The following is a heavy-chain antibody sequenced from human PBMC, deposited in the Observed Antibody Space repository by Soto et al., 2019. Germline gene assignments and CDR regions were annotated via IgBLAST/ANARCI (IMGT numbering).Heavy chain of an antibody. D-gene: IGHD6-19*01. CDR2: ISAYNGNT. J-gene: IGHJ6*02. CDR1: GYTFTSYV. Sequence: QVQLVQSGAEVKMPGASVKVSCRATGYTFTSYVISWVRQAPAKGLEWMGWISAYNGNTNFAQKLQGRVTMTTDTSTSTAYMELRSLRSDDTAVYYCARVVATVAGPYGMDVWGQGTTVTVSS. CDR3: ARVVATVAGPYGMDV. V-gene: IGHV1-18*01.